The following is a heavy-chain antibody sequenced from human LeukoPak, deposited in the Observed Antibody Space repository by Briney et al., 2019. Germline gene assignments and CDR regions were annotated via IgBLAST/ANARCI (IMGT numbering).Heavy chain of an antibody. D-gene: IGHD2-15*01. Sequence: PGGSLRLSCAASGFTFSSYGMHWVRQAPGKGLEWVAVISYDGPNKYYADSVKGRFTISRDNSKNTLYLQMNSLRAEDTAVYYCVDCSGGSCIGGYFDYWGQGTLVTVSS. J-gene: IGHJ4*02. CDR3: VDCSGGSCIGGYFDY. V-gene: IGHV3-30*03. CDR2: ISYDGPNK. CDR1: GFTFSSYG.